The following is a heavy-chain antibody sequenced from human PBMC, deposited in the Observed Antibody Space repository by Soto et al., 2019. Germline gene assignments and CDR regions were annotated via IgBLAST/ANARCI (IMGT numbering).Heavy chain of an antibody. CDR1: GYTFTNYA. D-gene: IGHD2-2*01. CDR3: ARAGYCSSTSCSDAFDI. V-gene: IGHV1-3*01. J-gene: IGHJ3*02. CDR2: INAGNGNT. Sequence: QVQFVQSGAELKKPGASVKVSCKASGYTFTNYAMHWVRQAPGQRLEWMGWINAGNGNTNYSHKFQRRVTITRDTSARTAYVELTRLRSDDTAVYYCARAGYCSSTSCSDAFDIWGQGKLVTVSS.